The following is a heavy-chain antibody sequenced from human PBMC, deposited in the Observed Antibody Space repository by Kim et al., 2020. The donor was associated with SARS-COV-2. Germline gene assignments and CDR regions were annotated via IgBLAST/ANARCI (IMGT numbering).Heavy chain of an antibody. D-gene: IGHD3-10*01. J-gene: IGHJ6*02. CDR2: INHSGST. CDR1: GGSFSGYY. CDR3: ARGHFLYGSGSYYYYYYGMDV. V-gene: IGHV4-34*01. Sequence: SETLSLTCAVYGGSFSGYYWSWIRQPPGKGLEWIGEINHSGSTNYNPSLKSRVTISVDTSKNQFSLKLSSVTAADTAVYYCARGHFLYGSGSYYYYYYGMDVWGQGTTVTVSS.